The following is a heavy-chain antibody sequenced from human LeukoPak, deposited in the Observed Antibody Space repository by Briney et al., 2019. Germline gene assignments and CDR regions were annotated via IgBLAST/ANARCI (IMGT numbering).Heavy chain of an antibody. V-gene: IGHV4-39*01. CDR1: GGSISSSSYY. Sequence: PSETLSLTCTVSGGSISSSSYYWGWIRQPPGKGLEWIGSIYYSGSTYYNPSLKSRVTISVDTSKNQFSLKLSSVTAADTAVYYCARPLDQIAAAGTGGWFDPWGQGTLVTASS. J-gene: IGHJ5*02. CDR2: IYYSGST. CDR3: ARPLDQIAAAGTGGWFDP. D-gene: IGHD6-13*01.